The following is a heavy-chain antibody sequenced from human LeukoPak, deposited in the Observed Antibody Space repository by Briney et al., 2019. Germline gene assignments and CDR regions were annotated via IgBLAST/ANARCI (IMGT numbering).Heavy chain of an antibody. CDR3: ARGFDILSGVGFDY. Sequence: PSETLSLTCTVSGGPISDSNSFWGWIRQSPGKGLEWIGSVHYSGRTYYKSSLKSRLTISVDTSKNQFSLQLSSVTAADTAFYYCARGFDILSGVGFDYWGQGALVTVSS. V-gene: IGHV4-39*07. J-gene: IGHJ4*02. CDR2: VHYSGRT. D-gene: IGHD3-9*01. CDR1: GGPISDSNSF.